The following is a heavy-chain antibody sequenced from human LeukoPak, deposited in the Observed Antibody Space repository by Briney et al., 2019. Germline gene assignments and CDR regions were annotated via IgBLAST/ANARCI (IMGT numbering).Heavy chain of an antibody. CDR1: GFTFSTYW. Sequence: GGSLRLSCAASGFTFSTYWMHWVRQAPGKGLVWVSRINTDGSTTTYADSVKGRFTISRDNAKNTLYLQMNSLRAEDTAVYYCAREKKSSTSMDYWGQGTLVTVSS. CDR2: INTDGSTT. J-gene: IGHJ4*02. V-gene: IGHV3-74*01. CDR3: AREKKSSTSMDY. D-gene: IGHD2-2*01.